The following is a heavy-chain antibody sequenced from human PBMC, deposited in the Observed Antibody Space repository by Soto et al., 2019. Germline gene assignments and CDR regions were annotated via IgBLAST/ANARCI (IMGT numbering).Heavy chain of an antibody. CDR1: GYTFTSYG. D-gene: IGHD3-10*01. Sequence: ASVKVSCKASGYTFTSYGISWVRQAPGQGLEWMGWISAYNGNTNYAQKLQGRVTMTTDTSTSTAYMELSSLRSDDTVVYYFARLEKVYYGSGSYYKYYYYYGMDVWGQGTTVTVSS. CDR3: ARLEKVYYGSGSYYKYYYYYGMDV. J-gene: IGHJ6*02. V-gene: IGHV1-18*01. CDR2: ISAYNGNT.